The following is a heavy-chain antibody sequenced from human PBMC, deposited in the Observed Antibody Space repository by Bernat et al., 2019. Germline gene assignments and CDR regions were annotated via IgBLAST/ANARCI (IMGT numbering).Heavy chain of an antibody. CDR3: AGSNWNDQTVP. V-gene: IGHV3-53*02. CDR2: IYSGGST. D-gene: IGHD1-20*01. Sequence: EVQLVETGGGLIQPGGSLRLSCAASGFIVSSNYMSWVRQAPGKGLEWVSVIYSGGSTYYAASVKGRFTISRDNSKNTLYLQMNSLRAEDTAVYYCAGSNWNDQTVPWGQGTLVTVSS. CDR1: GFIVSSNY. J-gene: IGHJ5*02.